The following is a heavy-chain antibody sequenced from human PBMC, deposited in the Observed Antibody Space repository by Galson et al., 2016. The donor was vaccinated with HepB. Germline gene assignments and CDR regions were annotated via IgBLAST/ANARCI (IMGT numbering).Heavy chain of an antibody. J-gene: IGHJ4*02. CDR2: INPSGGTT. V-gene: IGHV1-46*01. CDR3: ARDGVVGRTRYYYDN. D-gene: IGHD1-26*01. CDR1: GYTFTNYY. Sequence: SVKVSCKASGYTFTNYYIHWVRQAPGQGLEWMGIINPSGGTTMFAQKFQGRVTITRDTSTSTVYMDLRSLRSEDTAMYYCARDGVVGRTRYYYDNWGQGARVTVSS.